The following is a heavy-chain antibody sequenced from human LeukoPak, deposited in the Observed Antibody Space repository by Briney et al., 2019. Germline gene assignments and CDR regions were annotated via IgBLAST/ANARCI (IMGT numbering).Heavy chain of an antibody. CDR3: ATHVYCSSTSCYGVGYYYYGMDV. V-gene: IGHV3-9*01. D-gene: IGHD2-2*01. CDR2: ISWNSGSI. J-gene: IGHJ6*02. Sequence: GGSLRLSCAASGFTFDDYAMHWVRQAPGKGLEWVSGISWNSGSIGYADSVKGRFTISRDNAKNSLYLQMNSLRAEDTAVYYCATHVYCSSTSCYGVGYYYYGMDVWGQGTTVTVSS. CDR1: GFTFDDYA.